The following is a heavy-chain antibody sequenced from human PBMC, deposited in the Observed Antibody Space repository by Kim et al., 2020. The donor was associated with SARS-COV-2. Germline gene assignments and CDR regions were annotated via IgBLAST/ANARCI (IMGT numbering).Heavy chain of an antibody. CDR1: GFTFYNYA. CDR3: AKGGHWSFFDY. CDR2: ITGGIQNT. V-gene: IGHV3-23*01. D-gene: IGHD2-21*01. J-gene: IGHJ4*02. Sequence: GGSLRLSCTASGFTFYNYAMSWVRQAPGRGLEWISTITGGIQNTYYPYSVKGRFTISRDNSMNTLYLQMNSLRADDTAVYYCAKGGHWSFFDYWGQGTMVTVSS.